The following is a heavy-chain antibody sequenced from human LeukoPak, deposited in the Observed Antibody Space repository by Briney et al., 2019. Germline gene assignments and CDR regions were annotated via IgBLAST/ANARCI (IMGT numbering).Heavy chain of an antibody. Sequence: PSETLSLTCTVSGDSVSRSSYYWTWIRQHPGKGLEWIGYIYYSGSTYYNPSLKSRVTISVDTSKNQFSLKLSSVTAADTAVYYCARDQDCSGGSCYSVGWFDPWGQGTLVTVSS. J-gene: IGHJ5*02. V-gene: IGHV4-31*03. CDR1: GDSVSRSSYY. D-gene: IGHD2-15*01. CDR3: ARDQDCSGGSCYSVGWFDP. CDR2: IYYSGST.